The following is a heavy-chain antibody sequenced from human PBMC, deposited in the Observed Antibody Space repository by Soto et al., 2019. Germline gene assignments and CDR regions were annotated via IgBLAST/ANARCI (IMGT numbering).Heavy chain of an antibody. V-gene: IGHV3-48*03. CDR2: IHPGGQTI. Sequence: EVQLVESGGGLVQPGGSLRLSCGASGFTFSSSEMYWVRQAPGKGLEWISYIHPGGQTIFYAESVKGRFTISRDNAKHSVYLQMNSLRAEDTAVYYCARRGSRWGRGTKVTVSS. CDR3: ARRGSR. CDR1: GFTFSSSE. J-gene: IGHJ3*01. D-gene: IGHD2-15*01.